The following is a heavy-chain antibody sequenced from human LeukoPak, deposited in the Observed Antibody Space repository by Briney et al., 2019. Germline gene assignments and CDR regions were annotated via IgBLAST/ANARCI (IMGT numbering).Heavy chain of an antibody. CDR1: GFTFSSYA. CDR3: ASDSPPDY. J-gene: IGHJ4*02. V-gene: IGHV3-23*01. CDR2: ITGGGGST. Sequence: GGSLRLSCAASGFTFSSYAMSWVRQAPGKGLEWVSGITGGGGSTYYADSVKGRFTISRDNSKNTLSLQMNSLRAEDTAVYYCASDSPPDYWGQGTLVTVSS. D-gene: IGHD3-22*01.